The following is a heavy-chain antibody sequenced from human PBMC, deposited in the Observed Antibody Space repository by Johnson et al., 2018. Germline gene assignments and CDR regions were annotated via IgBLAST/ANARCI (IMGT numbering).Heavy chain of an antibody. D-gene: IGHD3-16*01. CDR1: GFTFSSYG. J-gene: IGHJ1*01. Sequence: QVQLVESGGGVVQPGRSLRLSCAASGFTFSSYGMHWVRQAPGKGLEWVAVISYDGSNKYYADSVKGRFSISRDNSDNTLYLQMNSLIAEDTALYYCAKDYEVWGSAPTYFHQWGQCTLVIVSA. CDR2: ISYDGSNK. V-gene: IGHV3-30*18. CDR3: AKDYEVWGSAPTYFHQ.